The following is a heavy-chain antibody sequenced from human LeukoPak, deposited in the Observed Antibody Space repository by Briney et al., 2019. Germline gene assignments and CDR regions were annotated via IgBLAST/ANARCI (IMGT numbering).Heavy chain of an antibody. V-gene: IGHV4-59*11. CDR3: ARAAAGTILDY. CDR2: IYFTGST. J-gene: IGHJ4*02. D-gene: IGHD6-13*01. CDR1: GGSISSRY. Sequence: PSETLSLTCTVSGGSISSRYWSWIRQPPGKGLEWIGSIYFTGSTDYNPPLKSRVAISVDTSKNQFSLKLTSVTAADTAVYYCARAAAGTILDYWGQGTLVTVSS.